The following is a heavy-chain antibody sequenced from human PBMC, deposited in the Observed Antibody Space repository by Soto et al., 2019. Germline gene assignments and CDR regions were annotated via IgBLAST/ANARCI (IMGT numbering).Heavy chain of an antibody. CDR1: GGSINSGDYY. Sequence: SETLSLTCTVSGGSINSGDYYWSWIRQPPGKGLEWIGYINYSGTTYYNPSLKSRVTISVDTSKNQFSLRLSSVTAADTAVYYCARGADTAMVSGFDYWGQGTLVTVSS. D-gene: IGHD5-18*01. J-gene: IGHJ4*02. CDR2: INYSGTT. CDR3: ARGADTAMVSGFDY. V-gene: IGHV4-30-4*01.